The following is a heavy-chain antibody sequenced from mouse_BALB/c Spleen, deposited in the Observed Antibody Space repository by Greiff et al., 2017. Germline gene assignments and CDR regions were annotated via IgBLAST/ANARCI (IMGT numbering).Heavy chain of an antibody. CDR3: ARWDGYSYYAMDY. V-gene: IGHV1-9*01. CDR2: ILPGSGST. D-gene: IGHD2-3*01. CDR1: VYTFSSYW. Sequence: QVQLKESGAELMKPGASVKISCKATVYTFSSYWIEWVKQRPGHGLEWIGEILPGSGSTNYNEKFKGKATFTADTSSNTAYMQLSSLTSEDSAVYYCARWDGYSYYAMDYWGQGTSVTVSS. J-gene: IGHJ4*01.